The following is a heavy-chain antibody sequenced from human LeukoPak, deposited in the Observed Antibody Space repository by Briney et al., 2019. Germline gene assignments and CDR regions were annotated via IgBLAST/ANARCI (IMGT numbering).Heavy chain of an antibody. CDR3: AKDSAAVGGPTTD. CDR2: ISGSGGST. V-gene: IGHV3-23*01. D-gene: IGHD6-13*01. Sequence: GGSLRLSCAASGFTFSSYAMSWVRQAPGKGLEWVSAISGSGGSTYYADSVKGRFTISRDNSKNTLYLQMDSLRAEDTAVYYCAKDSAAVGGPTTDWGQGTLVTVSS. J-gene: IGHJ4*02. CDR1: GFTFSSYA.